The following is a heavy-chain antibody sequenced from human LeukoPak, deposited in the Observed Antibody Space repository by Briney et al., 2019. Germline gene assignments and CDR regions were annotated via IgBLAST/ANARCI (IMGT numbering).Heavy chain of an antibody. D-gene: IGHD3-10*01. Sequence: GESLKISCKGSGYSSTSYWIGWVRQMPGKGLEWMGIIYPGDSGTRYSPSFQGQVTISADKSISTAYLQWSSLKASDTAMYYCARNHASGVWFGELLFDYWGQGTLVTVSS. V-gene: IGHV5-51*01. CDR3: ARNHASGVWFGELLFDY. CDR2: IYPGDSGT. CDR1: GYSSTSYW. J-gene: IGHJ4*02.